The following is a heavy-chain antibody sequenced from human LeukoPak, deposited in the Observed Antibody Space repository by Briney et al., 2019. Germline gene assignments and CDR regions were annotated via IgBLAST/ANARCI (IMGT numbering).Heavy chain of an antibody. CDR1: GFTFSSYW. CDR2: INPDGSST. CDR3: ARTRYDQRPFDY. V-gene: IGHV3-74*01. D-gene: IGHD5-12*01. J-gene: IGHJ4*02. Sequence: GGSLRLSCAASGFTFSSYWMHWVRQAPGKGLVWASRINPDGSSTSYADSVKGRFTISRDNAKNTLYLQMNSLRAEDTAVYYCARTRYDQRPFDYWGQGTLVTVSS.